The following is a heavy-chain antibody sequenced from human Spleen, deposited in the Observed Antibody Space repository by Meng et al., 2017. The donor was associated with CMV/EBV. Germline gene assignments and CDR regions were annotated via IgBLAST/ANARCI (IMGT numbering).Heavy chain of an antibody. CDR3: TTGGIALTGYSSYYYYNGMDV. Sequence: GESLKISCAASEFTFSNAWMSWVRQAPGKGLEWVGRIKRKTDGGTKDYAAPVKGRFTISRDDSKNTLYLQMNGLNTEDTAVYYCTTGGIALTGYSSYYYYNGMDVWGQGTTVTVSS. CDR1: EFTFSNAW. V-gene: IGHV3-15*01. D-gene: IGHD3-9*01. CDR2: IKRKTDGGTK. J-gene: IGHJ6*02.